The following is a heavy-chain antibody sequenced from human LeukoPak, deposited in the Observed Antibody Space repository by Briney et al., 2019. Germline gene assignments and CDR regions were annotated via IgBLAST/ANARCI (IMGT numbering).Heavy chain of an antibody. CDR1: GGTFSSYA. V-gene: IGHV1-69*13. Sequence: SVKVSCKASGGTFSSYAISWVRQAPGQGLEWMGGIIPIFGTANYAQKFQGRVTITADESTSTAYMELSSLRSEDTAVYYCRVGALGAEKANAAFDIWGQGTMVTVSS. CDR3: RVGALGAEKANAAFDI. CDR2: IIPIFGTA. J-gene: IGHJ3*02. D-gene: IGHD1-26*01.